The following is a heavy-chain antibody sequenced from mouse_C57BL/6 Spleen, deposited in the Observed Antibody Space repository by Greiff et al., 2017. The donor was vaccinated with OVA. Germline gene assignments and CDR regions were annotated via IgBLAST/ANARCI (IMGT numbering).Heavy chain of an antibody. CDR2: ISSGSSTI. V-gene: IGHV5-17*01. CDR3: ARWSGYSHYFDY. J-gene: IGHJ2*01. CDR1: GFTFSDYG. D-gene: IGHD2-3*01. Sequence: EVMLVESGGGLVKPGGSLKLSCAASGFTFSDYGMHWVRQAPEKGLEWVAYISSGSSTIYYADTVKGRFTISRDNAKNTLFLQMTSLRSEDTAVYYCARWSGYSHYFDYWGQGTPLTVSS.